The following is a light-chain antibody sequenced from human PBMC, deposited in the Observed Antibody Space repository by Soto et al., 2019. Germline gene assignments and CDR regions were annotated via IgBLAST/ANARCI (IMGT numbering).Light chain of an antibody. Sequence: QSVLTQPPSVSAAPGQKVTISCSGSSANIGNNYVSWYQQLPGTAPKLLIYDNNKSPSGIPDRVSGSKSGTAATLGITGLQTGDEADDYCGTWDSSLSVGGVFGGGTKLTVL. CDR3: GTWDSSLSVGGV. CDR2: DNN. V-gene: IGLV1-51*01. J-gene: IGLJ3*02. CDR1: SANIGNNY.